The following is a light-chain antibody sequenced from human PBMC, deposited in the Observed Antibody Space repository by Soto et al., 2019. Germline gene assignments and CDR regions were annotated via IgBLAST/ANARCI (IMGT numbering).Light chain of an antibody. J-gene: IGKJ4*01. CDR3: QQYNTYPLT. CDR2: KAS. V-gene: IGKV1-5*03. CDR1: QSISTW. Sequence: DTPMTQSPSTLSASVGDRVTITCRASQSISTWLAWYQQKPGKAPNLLIYKASRLESGAPSRFSGSGSGTEFTLTISSLQPDDFATYYCQQYNTYPLTFGGGTKVEI.